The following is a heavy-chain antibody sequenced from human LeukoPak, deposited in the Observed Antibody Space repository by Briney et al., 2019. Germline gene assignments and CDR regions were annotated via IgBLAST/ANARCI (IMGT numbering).Heavy chain of an antibody. Sequence: SETLSLTCSVSGASITSYYWSWVRQPAGKGLEWIGRMYTSGSTDYNPPLKSRVTISVDTSKDQFSLKLSSVTAADTAVYYCARMGSDSGYDWIFDYWGQGTLVTVSS. CDR1: GASITSYY. CDR2: MYTSGST. D-gene: IGHD5-12*01. J-gene: IGHJ4*02. V-gene: IGHV4-4*07. CDR3: ARMGSDSGYDWIFDY.